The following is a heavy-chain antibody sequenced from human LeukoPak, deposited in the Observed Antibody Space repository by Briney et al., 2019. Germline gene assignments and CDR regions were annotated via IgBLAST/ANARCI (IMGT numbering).Heavy chain of an antibody. CDR2: IYYSGST. CDR3: AREIKRAFDI. Sequence: SETLSLTCTVSGGSISKYYWNWIRQPPGKGLEWIGYIYYSGSTNYNPSLKSRVTISVDTSKNQFSLKLSSVTAADTAVYYCAREIKRAFDIWGQGTMVTVSS. J-gene: IGHJ3*02. V-gene: IGHV4-59*12. CDR1: GGSISKYY.